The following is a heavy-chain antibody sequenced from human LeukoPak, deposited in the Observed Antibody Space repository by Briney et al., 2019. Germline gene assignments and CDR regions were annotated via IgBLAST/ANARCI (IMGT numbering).Heavy chain of an antibody. J-gene: IGHJ3*02. Sequence: GGSLRLSCAASGFTFSSYAMSWVRQAPGKGLEWVSAISGSGGSTYYADSVKGRFTISRDNSKNTLYLQMNSLRAEDTAVYYCAKSMGWGFGATGGNDAFDIWGQGTMVTVSS. CDR1: GFTFSSYA. CDR2: ISGSGGST. D-gene: IGHD1-26*01. V-gene: IGHV3-23*01. CDR3: AKSMGWGFGATGGNDAFDI.